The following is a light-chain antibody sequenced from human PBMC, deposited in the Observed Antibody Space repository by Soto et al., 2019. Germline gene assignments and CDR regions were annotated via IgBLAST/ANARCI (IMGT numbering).Light chain of an antibody. CDR1: SSNIGAGYD. Sequence: QSVLTQPPSVSGAPGQRVTISCTGSSSNIGAGYDVHWYQQLPGTAPKLLIYGNSNRPSGVPDRFSGSKSGTSASLAITGLQAEDDADYYCQSYDSSLSGSDYVFGTGTKVTVL. CDR3: QSYDSSLSGSDYV. J-gene: IGLJ1*01. V-gene: IGLV1-40*01. CDR2: GNS.